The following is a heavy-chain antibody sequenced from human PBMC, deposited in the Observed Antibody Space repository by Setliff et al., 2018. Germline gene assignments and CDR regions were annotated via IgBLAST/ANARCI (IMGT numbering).Heavy chain of an antibody. J-gene: IGHJ4*02. Sequence: SGPTLVNPTQTLTLTCTFSGFSLTTSGVGVGWIRQPPGKALEWLAIIFWDDDKRYSPSLKNRLTITKDSLKRQVVLSMTNMGPADTATYYCARTYHPDDSPGYYSLPDYWGQGTLVTVSS. V-gene: IGHV2-5*02. CDR1: GFSLTTSGVG. CDR2: IFWDDDK. D-gene: IGHD3-9*01. CDR3: ARTYHPDDSPGYYSLPDY.